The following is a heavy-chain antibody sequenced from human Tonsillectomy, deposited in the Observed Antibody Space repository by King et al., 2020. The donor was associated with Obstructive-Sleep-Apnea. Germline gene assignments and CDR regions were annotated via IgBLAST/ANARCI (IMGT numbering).Heavy chain of an antibody. CDR3: ARHYGSGRPYFDY. CDR2: VYYTGST. V-gene: IGHV4-59*01. J-gene: IGHJ4*02. Sequence: QLQESGPGLVKPSETLSLTCTVSGGSISNYYWSWIRQPPGKGLEWIGYVYYTGSTNYNPSLKSRVTISVDTSKEQFSLKLSPVIAADTAVYYCARHYGSGRPYFDYWGQGTLVTVSS. D-gene: IGHD3-10*01. CDR1: GGSISNYY.